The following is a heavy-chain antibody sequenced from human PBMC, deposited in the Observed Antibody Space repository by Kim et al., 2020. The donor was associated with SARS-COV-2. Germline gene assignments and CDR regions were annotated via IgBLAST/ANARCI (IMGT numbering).Heavy chain of an antibody. V-gene: IGHV4-4*09. Sequence: THNPPLRSRVTISVATSKNQFSLKLSSVTAADTAVYYCAGTARGANFDYWGRGALVTVSS. D-gene: IGHD1-26*01. CDR3: AGTARGANFDY. J-gene: IGHJ4*02.